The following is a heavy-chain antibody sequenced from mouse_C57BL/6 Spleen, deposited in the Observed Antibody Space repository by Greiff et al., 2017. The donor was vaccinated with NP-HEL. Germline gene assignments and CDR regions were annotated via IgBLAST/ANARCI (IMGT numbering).Heavy chain of an antibody. D-gene: IGHD2-2*01. CDR1: GFSFTSYG. V-gene: IGHV2-2*01. Sequence: QAQLQQSGPGLVQPSQSLSITCTVSGFSFTSYGVHWVRQSPGKGLEWRGVIWSGGSTDYNAAFISRLSISKANSKSQVFFKMNSLQADDTAIYYCARERGYGYDGFAYWGQGTLVTVSA. J-gene: IGHJ3*01. CDR3: ARERGYGYDGFAY. CDR2: IWSGGST.